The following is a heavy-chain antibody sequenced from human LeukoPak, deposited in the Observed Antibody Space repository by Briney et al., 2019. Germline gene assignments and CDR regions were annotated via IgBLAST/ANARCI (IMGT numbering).Heavy chain of an antibody. Sequence: ASVKVSCKASGGTFSSYAISWVRQAPGQGLEWMGGIIPIFGTANYAQKFQGRVTITADESTSTAYMELSSLRSEDTAVYYCARDVWPSTPKGDPGIAAAGFDPWGQGTLVTVSS. D-gene: IGHD6-13*01. CDR2: IIPIFGTA. J-gene: IGHJ5*02. V-gene: IGHV1-69*13. CDR3: ARDVWPSTPKGDPGIAAAGFDP. CDR1: GGTFSSYA.